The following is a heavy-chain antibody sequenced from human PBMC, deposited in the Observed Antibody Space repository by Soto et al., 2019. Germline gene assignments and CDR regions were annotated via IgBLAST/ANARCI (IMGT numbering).Heavy chain of an antibody. Sequence: SETLSLTCTVSGDSISSRSYYWGWIRQPPGKGLEWIGYIYYSGSTYYNPSLKSRVTISVDTSKNQFSLKLNSVTAADTAVYYCARAIRITMVRGVISFDPWGQGTLVTVSS. V-gene: IGHV4-31*03. CDR2: IYYSGST. J-gene: IGHJ5*02. CDR1: GDSISSRSYY. D-gene: IGHD3-10*01. CDR3: ARAIRITMVRGVISFDP.